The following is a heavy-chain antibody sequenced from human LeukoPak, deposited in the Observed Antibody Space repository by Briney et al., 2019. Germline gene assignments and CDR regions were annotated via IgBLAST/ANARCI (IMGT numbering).Heavy chain of an antibody. Sequence: ASVKVSCKASGYSFTGYYMHWVRQAPGHGLEWMGWINPNSGGTNYAQKFQGRVTMTRDTSIDTAYMDLNSLTSDDTAVFYCARGSPSIFLVPAPADSWGQGTLVTVSS. J-gene: IGHJ5*01. D-gene: IGHD2-2*01. CDR3: ARGSPSIFLVPAPADS. CDR2: INPNSGGT. V-gene: IGHV1-2*02. CDR1: GYSFTGYY.